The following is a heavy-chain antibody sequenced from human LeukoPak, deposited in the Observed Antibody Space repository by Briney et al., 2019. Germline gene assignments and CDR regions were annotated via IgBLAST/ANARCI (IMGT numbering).Heavy chain of an antibody. D-gene: IGHD2-2*02. Sequence: SQTLSLTCTVSGGSISSGGYYWSWIRQPPGKGLEWIGEINHSGSTNYNPSLKSRVTMSVDTSKNQFSLKLSSVTAADTAVYYCARGLRYCSSTSCYTSYYYYGMDVWGQGTTVTVSS. CDR3: ARGLRYCSSTSCYTSYYYYGMDV. CDR2: INHSGST. V-gene: IGHV4-30-2*01. CDR1: GGSISSGGYY. J-gene: IGHJ6*02.